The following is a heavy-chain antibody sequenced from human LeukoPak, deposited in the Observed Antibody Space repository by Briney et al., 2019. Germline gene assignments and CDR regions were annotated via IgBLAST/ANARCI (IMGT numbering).Heavy chain of an antibody. CDR3: ARPDPLRWLQFKTLDAFDI. CDR2: SYPNSGGT. CDR1: GYTFTGYY. J-gene: IGHJ3*02. Sequence: ASVKVSCKASGYTFTGYYLHWVRQAPGQGLEWMGWSYPNSGGTNFVRRFQGRVTMTRDTSISTAYMELSRLRSDDTAVYDCARPDPLRWLQFKTLDAFDIWGQGTMVTVSS. D-gene: IGHD5-24*01. V-gene: IGHV1-2*02.